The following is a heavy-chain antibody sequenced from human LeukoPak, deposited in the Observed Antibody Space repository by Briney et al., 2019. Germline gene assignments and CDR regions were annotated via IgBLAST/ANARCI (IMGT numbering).Heavy chain of an antibody. J-gene: IGHJ4*02. Sequence: GRSLRLSCAASGFTFSSYAMHWVRQAPGKGLEWVAVISYDGSNKYYADSVKGRFTISRDNSKNTLYLQMNSLRAEDTAVYYCARGSDFVWGSYRPYFDYWGQGTLVTVSS. CDR1: GFTFSSYA. D-gene: IGHD3-16*02. CDR3: ARGSDFVWGSYRPYFDY. V-gene: IGHV3-30-3*01. CDR2: ISYDGSNK.